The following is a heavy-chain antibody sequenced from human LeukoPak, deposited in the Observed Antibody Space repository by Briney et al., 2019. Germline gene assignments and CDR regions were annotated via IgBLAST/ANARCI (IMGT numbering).Heavy chain of an antibody. V-gene: IGHV3-23*01. CDR1: GFTFSSYA. J-gene: IGHJ3*02. CDR3: AKDIRATMTGSDAFDI. CDR2: ISGSGGST. Sequence: PGGSLRLSCAASGFTFSSYAMSWVRQAPGKGLEWVSAISGSGGSTYYADSVKGRFTISRDNSKNTLYLQMNSLRAEDTAVYYCAKDIRATMTGSDAFDIWGQGTMVTVSS. D-gene: IGHD3-9*01.